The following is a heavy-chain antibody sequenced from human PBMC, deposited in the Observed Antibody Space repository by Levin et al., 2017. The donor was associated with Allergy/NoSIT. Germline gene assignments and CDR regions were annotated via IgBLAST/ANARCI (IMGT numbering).Heavy chain of an antibody. CDR2: ISSSGSTI. CDR1: GFTFSSYE. CDR3: ARDPKRYSSSSSPPGVYYFDY. Sequence: AGGSLRLSCAASGFTFSSYEMNWVRQAPGKGLEWVSYISSSGSTIYYADSVKGRFTISRDNAKNSLYLQMNSLRAEDTAVYYCARDPKRYSSSSSPPGVYYFDYWGQGTLVTVSS. D-gene: IGHD6-6*01. J-gene: IGHJ4*02. V-gene: IGHV3-48*03.